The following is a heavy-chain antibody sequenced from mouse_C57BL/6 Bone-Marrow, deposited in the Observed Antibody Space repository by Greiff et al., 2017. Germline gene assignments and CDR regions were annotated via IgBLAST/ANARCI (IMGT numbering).Heavy chain of an antibody. D-gene: IGHD1-1*01. Sequence: VHLVESGPGLVQPSQSLSITCTVSGFSLTSYGVHWVRQSPGKGLEWLGVIWRGGSTDYNAAFMSRLSITKDNSKSQVFFKMNSLQADDTAIYYCATPGSSYVGWFAYWGQGTLVTVSA. CDR2: IWRGGST. CDR1: GFSLTSYG. CDR3: ATPGSSYVGWFAY. V-gene: IGHV2-5*01. J-gene: IGHJ3*01.